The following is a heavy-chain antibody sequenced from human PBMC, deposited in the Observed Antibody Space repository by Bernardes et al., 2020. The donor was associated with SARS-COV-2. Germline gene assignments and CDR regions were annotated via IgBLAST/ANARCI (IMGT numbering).Heavy chain of an antibody. D-gene: IGHD4-17*01. Sequence: GSLRLSCTASGFTFGDYVMSWFRQAPGKELEWVGVIRSKAYGGTTEYAASVKGRFTISRDDSKSIAYLQMTSLKTEDTAVYYCTRTYGGPSPHFDYWGQGTLVTVSS. V-gene: IGHV3-49*03. CDR3: TRTYGGPSPHFDY. CDR1: GFTFGDYV. CDR2: IRSKAYGGTT. J-gene: IGHJ4*02.